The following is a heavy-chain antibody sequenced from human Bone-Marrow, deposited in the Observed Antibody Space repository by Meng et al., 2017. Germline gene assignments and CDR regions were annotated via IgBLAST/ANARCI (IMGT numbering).Heavy chain of an antibody. Sequence: QVPLPGPGPGLVKPSGTLSLTCTVSGGSISSGGYYWSWIRQHPGKGLEWIGYIYYSGSTYYNPSLKSLVTISVDTSKNQFSLKLSSVTAADTAVYYCAREASPEYYFDYWGQGTLVTVAS. V-gene: IGHV4-31*01. J-gene: IGHJ4*02. CDR1: GGSISSGGYY. CDR3: AREASPEYYFDY. CDR2: IYYSGST. D-gene: IGHD1-14*01.